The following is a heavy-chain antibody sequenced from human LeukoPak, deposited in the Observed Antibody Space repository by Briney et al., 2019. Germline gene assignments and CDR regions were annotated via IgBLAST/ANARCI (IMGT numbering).Heavy chain of an antibody. V-gene: IGHV3-23*01. D-gene: IGHD3-22*01. CDR2: ISGSGGST. CDR1: GFTFSSYA. CDR3: AKGRAMIVVVTVDY. Sequence: GGSLRLSCAASGFTFSSYAMSWVRQAPGKGLEWVSAISGSGGSTYYADSVKGRFTISRDNSKNTPYLQMNSLRAEDTAVYYCAKGRAMIVVVTVDYWGQGTLVTVSS. J-gene: IGHJ4*02.